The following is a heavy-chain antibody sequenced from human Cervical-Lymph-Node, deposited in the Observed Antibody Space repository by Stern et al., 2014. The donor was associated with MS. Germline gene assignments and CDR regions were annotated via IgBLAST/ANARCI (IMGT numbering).Heavy chain of an antibody. V-gene: IGHV1-24*01. CDR2: FDPEDGET. J-gene: IGHJ4*02. CDR1: GSTLTDFF. Sequence: VQLVESGAEVKKPGASVKVSCKVSGSTLTDFFMHWVRQPPGKGLEWMGGFDPEDGETIYAQKCQGRVTMTEDTSTDTAYMELSSLRSDDTAVYYCATDYNYWGKGTRVTVSS. CDR3: ATDYNY. D-gene: IGHD3-10*01.